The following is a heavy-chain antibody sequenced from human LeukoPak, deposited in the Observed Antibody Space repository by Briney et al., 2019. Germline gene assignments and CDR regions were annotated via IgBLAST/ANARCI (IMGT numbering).Heavy chain of an antibody. V-gene: IGHV3-23*01. CDR1: GFTFSSYA. CDR3: AKAPVTTCRGAFCYPFDY. CDR2: ISDTGNT. Sequence: GGSLRLSCAASGFTFSSYAMSWVRQAPGKGLEWVSAISDTGNTYHADSVKGRFTTSRDSSKNTLFLQMNRLRPEDAAVYYCAKAPVTTCRGAFCYPFDYWGLGTLVTVSS. D-gene: IGHD2-15*01. J-gene: IGHJ4*02.